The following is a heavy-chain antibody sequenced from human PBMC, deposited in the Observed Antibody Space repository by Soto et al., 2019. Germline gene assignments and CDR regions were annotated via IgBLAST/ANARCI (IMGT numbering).Heavy chain of an antibody. CDR3: ARELRFGEDYYGMDV. D-gene: IGHD3-10*01. CDR2: IYYSGST. V-gene: IGHV4-31*03. CDR1: GGSISSGGYY. J-gene: IGHJ6*02. Sequence: QVQLQESGPGLVKPSQTLSLTCTVSGGSISSGGYYWSWIRQHPGKGLEWIGYIYYSGSTYYNPSRKXRXTXXVDTSKNQFSLKLSSVTAADTAVYYCARELRFGEDYYGMDVWGQGTTVTVSS.